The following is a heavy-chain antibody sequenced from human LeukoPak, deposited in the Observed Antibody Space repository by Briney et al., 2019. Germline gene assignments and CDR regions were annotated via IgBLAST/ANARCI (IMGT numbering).Heavy chain of an antibody. CDR3: ARHGSGVVAFSYNWFDP. CDR1: GYSFTSYW. D-gene: IGHD3-3*01. J-gene: IGHJ5*02. CDR2: IYPGDSDT. Sequence: GESLKISCKGSGYSFTSYWIGWVRQMPGKGLEWMGIIYPGDSDTRYSPSFQGQVTISVDKSISTAYLQWSSLKASDTAMYYRARHGSGVVAFSYNWFDPWGQGTLVTVSS. V-gene: IGHV5-51*01.